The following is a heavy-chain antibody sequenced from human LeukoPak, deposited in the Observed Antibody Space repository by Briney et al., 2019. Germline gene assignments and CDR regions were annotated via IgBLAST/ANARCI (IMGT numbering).Heavy chain of an antibody. CDR2: IGTAGDT. J-gene: IGHJ3*02. D-gene: IGHD3-9*01. CDR1: GFTFSSYD. CDR3: ARVGYDILTGYSLGAFDI. V-gene: IGHV3-13*01. Sequence: GGSLRLSCAASGFTFSSYDMHWVRQATGKGLEWVSAIGTAGDTYYPGSVKGRFTISRENAKNSSYLQMNSLRAGDTAVYYCARVGYDILTGYSLGAFDIWGQGTMVTVSS.